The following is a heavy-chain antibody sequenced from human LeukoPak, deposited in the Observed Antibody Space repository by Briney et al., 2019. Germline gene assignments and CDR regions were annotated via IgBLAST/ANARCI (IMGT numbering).Heavy chain of an antibody. CDR2: INHSGST. Sequence: SETLSLTCAVYGGSFSGYYWSWIRQPPGKGLEWIGEINHSGSTNYNPSLKSRVTISVDKSKNQFSLKLSSVTAADTAVYYCARGPGWFDPWGQGTLVTVSS. CDR3: ARGPGWFDP. V-gene: IGHV4-34*01. J-gene: IGHJ5*02. CDR1: GGSFSGYY.